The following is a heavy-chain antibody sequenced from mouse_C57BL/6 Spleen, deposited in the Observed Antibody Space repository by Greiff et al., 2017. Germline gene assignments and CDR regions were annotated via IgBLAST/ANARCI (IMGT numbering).Heavy chain of an antibody. V-gene: IGHV1-7*01. CDR3: ARSDYFDY. CDR2: INPSSGYT. CDR1: GYTFTSYW. J-gene: IGHJ2*01. Sequence: QVQLQQSGAELAKPGASVKLSCKASGYTFTSYWMHWVKQRPGQGLEWIGYINPSSGYTKYNQKFKDKATWTADKSSSTAYMQLSSLTYEDSAVYYCARSDYFDYWGQGTTLTVSS.